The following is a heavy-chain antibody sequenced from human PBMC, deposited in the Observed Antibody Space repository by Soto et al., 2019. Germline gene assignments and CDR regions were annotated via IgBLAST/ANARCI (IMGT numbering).Heavy chain of an antibody. J-gene: IGHJ4*02. CDR3: ARGWYYFDF. V-gene: IGHV4-38-2*01. CDR1: VEPMTGGYY. Sequence: SETLSLTCDVSVEPMTGGYYWGWIRQSPGKGLEWIGSIYYGGTTYYNPSLRSRLAISIDTSKNQFSLRLSSVTAADTALYYCARGWYYFDFWGQGTRVTVSS. CDR2: IYYGGTT. D-gene: IGHD2-15*01.